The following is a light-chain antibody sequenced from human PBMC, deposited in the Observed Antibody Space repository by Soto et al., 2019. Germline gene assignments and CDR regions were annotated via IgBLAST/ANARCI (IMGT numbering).Light chain of an antibody. Sequence: QSALTQPASVSGSPGQSITISCTGTRSDVGGYDYVSWYQQHPGKVPKLIIYGVNSRPSGISYRFSGSKSGNTASLTISGLQAEDEADYYCSSYTGISTQVFGGGTKLTVL. J-gene: IGLJ3*02. CDR3: SSYTGISTQV. CDR2: GVN. CDR1: RSDVGGYDY. V-gene: IGLV2-14*01.